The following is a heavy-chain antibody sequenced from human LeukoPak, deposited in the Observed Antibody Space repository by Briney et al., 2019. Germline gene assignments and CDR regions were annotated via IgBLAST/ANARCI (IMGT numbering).Heavy chain of an antibody. Sequence: ASVKVSCKASGGTFSSYAISWVRQAPGQGLEWMGGIIPIFGTANYAQKFQGRVTITADESTSTAYMELSSLKSEDTAVYYCASIGYCSSTSCYKGRDWGQGTLVTVSS. CDR2: IIPIFGTA. V-gene: IGHV1-69*13. CDR3: ASIGYCSSTSCYKGRD. J-gene: IGHJ4*02. D-gene: IGHD2-2*02. CDR1: GGTFSSYA.